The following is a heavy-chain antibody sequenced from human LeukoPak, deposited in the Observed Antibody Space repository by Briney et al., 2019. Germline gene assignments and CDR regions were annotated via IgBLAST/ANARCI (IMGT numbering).Heavy chain of an antibody. D-gene: IGHD6-13*01. J-gene: IGHJ3*02. CDR2: IYHSGST. CDR3: ARDGGYSSSWYNPDAFDI. CDR1: GGSISSGGYS. V-gene: IGHV4-30-2*01. Sequence: PSETLSLTCAVSGGSISSGGYSWSWIRQPPGKGLEWIGYIYHSGSTYYNPSLKSRVTISVDRSKNQFSLKLSSVTAADTAVYYCARDGGYSSSWYNPDAFDIWGQGTMVTVSS.